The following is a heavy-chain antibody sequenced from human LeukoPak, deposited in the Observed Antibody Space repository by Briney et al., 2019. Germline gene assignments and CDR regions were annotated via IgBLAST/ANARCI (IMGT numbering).Heavy chain of an antibody. CDR3: AKGGWFGQSPSDVFHM. D-gene: IGHD3-10*01. V-gene: IGHV3-23*01. J-gene: IGHJ3*02. Sequence: GGSLRLSCAASGFTFSSYAMSWVRQAPGKGLEWISGVSVSGATTNYADSVKGRFTMSRDNSKNMLYLQMNSLRVEDTAVYYCAKGGWFGQSPSDVFHMWGQGTMVTVSS. CDR2: VSVSGATT. CDR1: GFTFSSYA.